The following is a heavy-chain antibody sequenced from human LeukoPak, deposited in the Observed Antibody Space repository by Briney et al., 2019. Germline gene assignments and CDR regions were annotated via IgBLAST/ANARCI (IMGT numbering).Heavy chain of an antibody. V-gene: IGHV3-49*03. CDR2: IRSELYGGTP. CDR1: GFNFGEYA. Sequence: GGSLRLSCAGSGFNFGEYAMTWFRQAPGKGLEWVGYIRSELYGGTPEYAASVKDRFIISRDDSKSILYLQMNSLKTEDTAIYFCTRRVGYWGQGTLVTVSS. J-gene: IGHJ4*02. CDR3: TRRVGY. D-gene: IGHD1-26*01.